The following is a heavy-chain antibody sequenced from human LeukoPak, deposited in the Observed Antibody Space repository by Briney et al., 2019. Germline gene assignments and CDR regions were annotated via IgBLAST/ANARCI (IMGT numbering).Heavy chain of an antibody. D-gene: IGHD6-13*01. CDR3: ARGRGIAAAGPPLNYYYMDV. J-gene: IGHJ6*03. CDR2: INPDGSST. CDR1: GFTFSSYW. V-gene: IGHV3-74*01. Sequence: PGGSLRLSCAASGFTFSSYWMHWVRQAPGKGLVWVSRINPDGSSTSYADSVKGRFTISRDNAKNTLYLQMNSLRAEDTAVYYCARGRGIAAAGPPLNYYYMDVWGKGTTVTVSS.